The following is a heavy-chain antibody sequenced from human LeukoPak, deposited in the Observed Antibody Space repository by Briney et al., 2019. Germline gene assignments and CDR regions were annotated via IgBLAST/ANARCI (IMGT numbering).Heavy chain of an antibody. J-gene: IGHJ5*02. V-gene: IGHV1-2*02. CDR3: AGGSGSYFWFDP. CDR2: INPNSGGT. D-gene: IGHD3-10*01. Sequence: VASVKVSCKASGYTFTGYYMHWVRQAPGQGLEWMGWINPNSGGTNYAQKFQGRVTMTRDTSISTAYMELSRLRSDDTAVYYRAGGSGSYFWFDPWGQGTLVTVSS. CDR1: GYTFTGYY.